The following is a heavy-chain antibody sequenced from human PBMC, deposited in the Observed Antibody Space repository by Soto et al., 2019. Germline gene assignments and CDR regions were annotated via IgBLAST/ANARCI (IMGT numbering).Heavy chain of an antibody. CDR3: ASSPTSRYSSSWYTAFDI. J-gene: IGHJ3*02. CDR2: IYYSGST. Sequence: QVQLQESGPGLVKPSETLSLTCTVSGGSISSYYWSWIRQPPGKGLEWIGYIYYSGSTNYNPSLKSRVPTSVDTSKNQFSLKLSSVTAADTAVYYCASSPTSRYSSSWYTAFDIWGQGTMVTVSS. V-gene: IGHV4-59*01. CDR1: GGSISSYY. D-gene: IGHD6-13*01.